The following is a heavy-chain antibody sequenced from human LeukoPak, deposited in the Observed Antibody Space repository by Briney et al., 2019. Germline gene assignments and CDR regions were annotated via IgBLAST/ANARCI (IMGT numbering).Heavy chain of an antibody. CDR1: GGSFSGHY. V-gene: IGHV4-34*01. D-gene: IGHD3-9*01. CDR2: ISHSGST. J-gene: IGHJ4*02. Sequence: SETLSLSCAVYGGSFSGHYGSWIRQPPGKGLEWIGEISHSGSTYYNPSLKSRVTLSVDTSKNQFSLKLTSVTAADTALYYCARETDWYFNYWGQGTLVTVSS. CDR3: ARETDWYFNY.